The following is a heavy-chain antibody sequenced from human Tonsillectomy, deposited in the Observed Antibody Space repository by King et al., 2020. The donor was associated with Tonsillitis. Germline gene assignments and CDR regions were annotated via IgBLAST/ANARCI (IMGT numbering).Heavy chain of an antibody. CDR2: ISISSSTI. CDR3: ARDPSGYSSGWYGDY. Sequence: VQLVESGGGLVQPGGSLRLSCAASGFTFSSYSLNWVRQAPGKGLEWVSYISISSSTIYYADSVKGRFTTSRDNAKNSLYLQMNSLRAEDTAVYYCARDPSGYSSGWYGDYWGQGTLVTVSS. D-gene: IGHD6-19*01. CDR1: GFTFSSYS. V-gene: IGHV3-48*04. J-gene: IGHJ4*02.